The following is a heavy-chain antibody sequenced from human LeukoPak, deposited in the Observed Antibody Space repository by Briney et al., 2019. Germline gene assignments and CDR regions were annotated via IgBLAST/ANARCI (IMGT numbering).Heavy chain of an antibody. CDR3: ASIVGATGDAFDI. V-gene: IGHV4-59*01. J-gene: IGHJ3*02. Sequence: PSETLSLTCTVSGGSISSYYWSWVRQPPGKGLEWMGYIYYSGSTNYNPSLKSRVTISVDTSKTQFSLKLSSVTAADTAVYYCASIVGATGDAFDIWGQGTMVTVSS. CDR1: GGSISSYY. CDR2: IYYSGST. D-gene: IGHD1-26*01.